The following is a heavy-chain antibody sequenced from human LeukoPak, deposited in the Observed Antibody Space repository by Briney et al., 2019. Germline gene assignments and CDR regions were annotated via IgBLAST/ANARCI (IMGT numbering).Heavy chain of an antibody. V-gene: IGHV4-59*01. CDR2: IYYSGST. J-gene: IGHJ3*02. Sequence: PSETLSLTCTVSGGSISSYYWSWIRQPPGKGLEWIGYIYYSGSTNYNPSLKSRATISVDTSKNQFSLKLSSVTAADTAVYYCARDPHYSSGAFDIWGQGTMVTVSS. CDR3: ARDPHYSSGAFDI. CDR1: GGSISSYY. D-gene: IGHD5-18*01.